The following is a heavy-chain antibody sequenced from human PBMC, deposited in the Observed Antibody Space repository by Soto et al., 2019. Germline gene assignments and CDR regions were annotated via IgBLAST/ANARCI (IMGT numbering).Heavy chain of an antibody. V-gene: IGHV4-59*08. J-gene: IGHJ5*02. CDR2: IYYSGST. Sequence: SEILSLTCTVSGGSISSYYWSWIRQPPGKGLEWIGYIYYSGSTNYNPSLKSRVTISVDTSKNQFSLKLSSVTAADTAVYYCARALRYFDWLSKNNWFDPWGQGTLVTVSS. D-gene: IGHD3-9*01. CDR3: ARALRYFDWLSKNNWFDP. CDR1: GGSISSYY.